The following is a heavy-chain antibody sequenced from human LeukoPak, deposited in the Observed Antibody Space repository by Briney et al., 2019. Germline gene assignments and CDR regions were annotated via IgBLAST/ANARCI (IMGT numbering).Heavy chain of an antibody. D-gene: IGHD3-22*01. Sequence: GASVKVSCKASGGTFSSYAISWVRQAPGQGLEWMGGIIPIFGTANYAQKFQGRVTITADESTSTAYMELSSLRSEDTAVYYCARAYYDSSGYYYVWDCWGQGTLVTVSS. CDR2: IIPIFGTA. J-gene: IGHJ4*02. CDR1: GGTFSSYA. CDR3: ARAYYDSSGYYYVWDC. V-gene: IGHV1-69*13.